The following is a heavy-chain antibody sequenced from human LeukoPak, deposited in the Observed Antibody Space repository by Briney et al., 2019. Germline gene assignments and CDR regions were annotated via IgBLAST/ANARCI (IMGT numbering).Heavy chain of an antibody. J-gene: IGHJ4*02. V-gene: IGHV1-69*04. CDR3: ARDRDYGDYVTSPFDY. CDR1: GGTFSSYA. D-gene: IGHD4-17*01. CDR2: IILILGIA. Sequence: SVKVSCKASGGTFSSYAISWGRQPPGQGLGWMGRIILILGIANYAQKFQGRVTITADKSTSTAYIELSSLRSEDTAVYYCARDRDYGDYVTSPFDYWGQGTLVTVSS.